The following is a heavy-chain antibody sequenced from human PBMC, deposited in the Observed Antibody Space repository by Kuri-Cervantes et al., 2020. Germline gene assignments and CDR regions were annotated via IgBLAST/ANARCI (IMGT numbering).Heavy chain of an antibody. D-gene: IGHD3-16*02. CDR3: AKVLPQDYVWGSYRSPVAVLDY. Sequence: GGSLRLSCAASGFTFSSYGMHWVRQAPGKGLEWVAVISYDGSNKYYADSVKGRFTISRDNSKNTLYLQMNSLRAEDTAVYYCAKVLPQDYVWGSYRSPVAVLDYWGQGTLVTVSS. J-gene: IGHJ4*02. CDR2: ISYDGSNK. V-gene: IGHV3-30*18. CDR1: GFTFSSYG.